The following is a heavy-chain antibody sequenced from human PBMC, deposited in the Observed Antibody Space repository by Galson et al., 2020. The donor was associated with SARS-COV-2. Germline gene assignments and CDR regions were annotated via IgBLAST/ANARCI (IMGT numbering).Heavy chain of an antibody. D-gene: IGHD3-10*01. V-gene: IGHV3-21*01. Sequence: GESLKISCAASGFTFSSYSMNWVRQAPGKGLEWVSSISSSSSYIYYADSVKGRFTISRDNAKNSLYLQMNSLRAEDTAVYYCARSGSGSFYYYYGMDVWGQGTTVTVSS. CDR2: ISSSSSYI. J-gene: IGHJ6*02. CDR3: ARSGSGSFYYYYGMDV. CDR1: GFTFSSYS.